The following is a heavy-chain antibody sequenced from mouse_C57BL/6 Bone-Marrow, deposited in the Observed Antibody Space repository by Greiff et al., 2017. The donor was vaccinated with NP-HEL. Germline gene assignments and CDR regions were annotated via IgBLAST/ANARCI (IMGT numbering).Heavy chain of an antibody. CDR1: GFTFSDFY. D-gene: IGHD1-1*01. Sequence: DVMLVESGGGLVQSGRSLRLSCATSGFTFSDFYMEWVRQAPGKGLVGIAARRNKANDYTTEYSASVKGRFIVSRDTSQSILYLQMNALRAEDTAIYYCARDAKYYGFAYWGQGTLVTVSA. V-gene: IGHV7-1*01. CDR2: RRNKANDYTT. J-gene: IGHJ3*01. CDR3: ARDAKYYGFAY.